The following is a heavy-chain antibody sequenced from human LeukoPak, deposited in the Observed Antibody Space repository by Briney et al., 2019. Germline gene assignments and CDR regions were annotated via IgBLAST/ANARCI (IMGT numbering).Heavy chain of an antibody. CDR2: ISSSGSTI. D-gene: IGHD6-6*01. CDR1: GFTFSDYY. V-gene: IGHV3-11*04. J-gene: IGHJ4*02. CDR3: AKETESIAARPIF. Sequence: GGSLRLSCAASGFTFSDYYMSWIRQAPGKGLEWVSYISSSGSTIYYADSVKGRFTISRDNSKNTLYLRMNSLRAEDTAVYYCAKETESIAARPIFWGQGTLVTVSS.